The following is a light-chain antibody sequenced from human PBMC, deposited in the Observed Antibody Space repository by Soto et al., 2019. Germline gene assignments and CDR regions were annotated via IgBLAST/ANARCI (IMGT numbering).Light chain of an antibody. CDR2: DVS. J-gene: IGLJ1*01. Sequence: QSVRTQPRSVSGAPGQAVTISCTGTSSDVGGYNSVSWYQQHPDKAPKFMIYDVSKRPSGVPDRFSGSKSGNTASLTISGLQAEDEADYYCCSYAGSDTHYVFGTGTKVTVL. V-gene: IGLV2-11*01. CDR3: CSYAGSDTHYV. CDR1: SSDVGGYNS.